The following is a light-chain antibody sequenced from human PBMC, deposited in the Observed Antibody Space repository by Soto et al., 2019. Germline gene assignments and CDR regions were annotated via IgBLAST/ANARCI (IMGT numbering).Light chain of an antibody. CDR2: GVS. Sequence: DIQMTQSPSSLSASVGDRVTITCRASQTISSRVNWYQQKVGKAPKILIYGVSSLQSGVPSRFSGSGSGTDFTLTVSSRQPKDCATYYCHQTYRNHSTFGQGTKVEIK. CDR3: HQTYRNHST. V-gene: IGKV1-39*01. J-gene: IGKJ1*01. CDR1: QTISSR.